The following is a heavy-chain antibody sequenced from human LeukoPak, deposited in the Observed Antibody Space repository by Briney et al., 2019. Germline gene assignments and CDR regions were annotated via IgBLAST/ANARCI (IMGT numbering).Heavy chain of an antibody. CDR2: IIPIFGTA. D-gene: IGHD3-10*01. J-gene: IGHJ5*02. CDR3: ASSYYGSGSHSWFDP. CDR1: GGTFSSYA. Sequence: SVKVSCKASGGTFSSYAISWVRQAPGLGLEWMGGIIPIFGTANYAQKFQGRVTITADESTSTAYMELSSLRSEDTAVYYCASSYYGSGSHSWFDPWGQGTLVTVSS. V-gene: IGHV1-69*01.